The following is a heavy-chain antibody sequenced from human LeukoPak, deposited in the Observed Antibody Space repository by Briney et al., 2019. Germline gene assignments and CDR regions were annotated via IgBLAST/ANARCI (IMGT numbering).Heavy chain of an antibody. CDR3: VKVATVVTPGRLDY. V-gene: IGHV3-23*01. D-gene: IGHD4-23*01. CDR1: GFTFSSYS. Sequence: PGGSLRLSCAASGFTFSSYSMNWVRQAPGKGLEWVSAISGSGGSTYYADSVKGRFTISRDNSKNTLYLQMNSLRPEDTAVYYCVKVATVVTPGRLDYWGQGTLVTVSS. J-gene: IGHJ4*02. CDR2: ISGSGGST.